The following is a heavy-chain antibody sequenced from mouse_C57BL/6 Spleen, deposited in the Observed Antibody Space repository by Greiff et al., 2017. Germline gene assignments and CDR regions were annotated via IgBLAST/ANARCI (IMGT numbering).Heavy chain of an antibody. J-gene: IGHJ4*01. CDR1: GYTFTSYW. CDR3: ALVNFFYAMDY. V-gene: IGHV1-64*01. D-gene: IGHD1-3*01. CDR2: IHPNSGST. Sequence: VQLQQPGAELVKPGASVKLSCKASGYTFTSYWMHWVKQRPGQGLEWIGMIHPNSGSTNYNEKFKSKATLTVDKSSSTAYMQLSSPTSEDSAVYYCALVNFFYAMDYWGQGTSVTVSS.